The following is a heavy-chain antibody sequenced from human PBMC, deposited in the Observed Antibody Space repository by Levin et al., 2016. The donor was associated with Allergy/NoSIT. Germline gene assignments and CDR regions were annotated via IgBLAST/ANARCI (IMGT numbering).Heavy chain of an antibody. Sequence: ASVKVSCKASGYSFIAYYIHWVRQAPGQGLEWLGRINPDNGDTDYAQRFQDRVTITRDTSSGTVYMELSFLRSEDTAVYYCASSSSSGWYNYYYGMDVWGQGTTVTVSS. CDR2: INPDNGDT. CDR1: GYSFIAYY. V-gene: IGHV1-2*06. CDR3: ASSSSSGWYNYYYGMDV. J-gene: IGHJ6*02. D-gene: IGHD6-19*01.